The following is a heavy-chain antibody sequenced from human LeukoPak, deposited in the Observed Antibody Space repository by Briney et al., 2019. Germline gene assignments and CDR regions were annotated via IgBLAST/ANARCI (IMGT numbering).Heavy chain of an antibody. J-gene: IGHJ3*02. CDR1: GFTFSSYT. Sequence: GGSLRLSCAASGFTFSSYTMNWVRQAPGKGLEWVSAISGSGVGTYYADSVKGRFTISRDNSWNTLYLQMSSLRVEDTAVYYCAKDQVISGSEASDIWGQGTMVTVSS. D-gene: IGHD2-21*01. V-gene: IGHV3-23*01. CDR2: ISGSGVGT. CDR3: AKDQVISGSEASDI.